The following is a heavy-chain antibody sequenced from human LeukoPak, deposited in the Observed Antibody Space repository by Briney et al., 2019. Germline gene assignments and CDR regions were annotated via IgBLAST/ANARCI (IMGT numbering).Heavy chain of an antibody. CDR2: ISANGRST. J-gene: IGHJ4*02. CDR1: GFTFTSYA. D-gene: IGHD3-22*01. Sequence: GGSLRLSCVASGFTFTSYAMSWVRQAPGTGLEWISAISANGRSTYHADSVKGRLTISRDISKNTLYLQMNSLRAEDTAVYYCAKVAGSSGYYPDFWGQGTLVTVSS. CDR3: AKVAGSSGYYPDF. V-gene: IGHV3-23*01.